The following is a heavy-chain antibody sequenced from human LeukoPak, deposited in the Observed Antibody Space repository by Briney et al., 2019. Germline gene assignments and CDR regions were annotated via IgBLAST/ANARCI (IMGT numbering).Heavy chain of an antibody. Sequence: GGSLRLSCAASGFSFSSYWMNWVRQAPGKGLEWVANIKQDGSEKYYVDSVKGRFTISRDNAKNSLYLQMNSLRAEDTAVYYCARISSSSWPYYYYYGMDVWGQGTTVTVSS. D-gene: IGHD6-13*01. CDR3: ARISSSSWPYYYYYGMDV. CDR2: IKQDGSEK. CDR1: GFSFSSYW. J-gene: IGHJ6*02. V-gene: IGHV3-7*01.